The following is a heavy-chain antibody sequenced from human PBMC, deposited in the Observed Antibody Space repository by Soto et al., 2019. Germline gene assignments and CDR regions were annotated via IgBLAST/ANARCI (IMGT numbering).Heavy chain of an antibody. Sequence: GGSLRLSCAASGVTFSTDNMNWVRQAPGKGLEWVSYISDRSNTIYYADSVKGRFTISRDNAKNSVYLQMNSLRDEDTAVYFCARDDSISFFAFWGQGTLVTVSS. D-gene: IGHD4-4*01. CDR2: ISDRSNTI. CDR1: GVTFSTDN. J-gene: IGHJ4*02. V-gene: IGHV3-48*02. CDR3: ARDDSISFFAF.